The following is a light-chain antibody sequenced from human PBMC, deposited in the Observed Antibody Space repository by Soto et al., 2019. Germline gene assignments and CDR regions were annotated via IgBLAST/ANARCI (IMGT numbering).Light chain of an antibody. CDR1: QSVSSN. V-gene: IGKV3-15*01. J-gene: IGKJ1*01. CDR3: QQYNNWPRT. CDR2: GAS. Sequence: EIVMTQSPATLSVSPGERATLSCRASQSVSSNLAWYQQKPGQAPRLLIYGASTRATDIPARFSGSGSGTEFTLTISSLQSEGFAVYYCQQYNNWPRTFGQGTKVDIK.